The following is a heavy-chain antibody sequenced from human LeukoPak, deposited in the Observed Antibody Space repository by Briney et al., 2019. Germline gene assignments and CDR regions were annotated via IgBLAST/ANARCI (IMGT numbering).Heavy chain of an antibody. CDR3: ARAGVDTAMGRSYYYYMDV. D-gene: IGHD5-18*01. CDR1: GYTFTGYY. Sequence: ASVKVSCKASGYTFTGYYMHWVRQAPGQGLEWMGWMSPNSGNTGYAQKFQGRVTMTRNTSISTAYMELSSLRSEDTAVYYCARAGVDTAMGRSYYYYMDVWGKGTTVTVSS. V-gene: IGHV1-8*02. CDR2: MSPNSGNT. J-gene: IGHJ6*03.